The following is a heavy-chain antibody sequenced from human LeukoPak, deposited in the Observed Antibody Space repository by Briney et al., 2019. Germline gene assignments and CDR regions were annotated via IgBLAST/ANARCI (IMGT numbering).Heavy chain of an antibody. D-gene: IGHD1-26*01. CDR1: GSTFSSYA. V-gene: IGHV3-23*01. CDR3: AKDMKWEPRGEYALDY. Sequence: PGGSLRLSCAASGSTFSSYAMSWVRQAPGKGLEWVSATSGGAGKPYYADSVKGRFTISRDNSKNTLYLQMNSLRAEDTAVYYCAKDMKWEPRGEYALDYWGQGTLVTVSS. J-gene: IGHJ4*02. CDR2: TSGGAGKP.